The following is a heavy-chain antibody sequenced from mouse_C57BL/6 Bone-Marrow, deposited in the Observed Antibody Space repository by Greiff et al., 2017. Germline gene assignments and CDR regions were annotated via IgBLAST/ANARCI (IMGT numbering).Heavy chain of an antibody. CDR1: GYTFTDYY. CDR3: ARENYYGSSDY. Sequence: QVTLKVSGAELVRPGASVKLSCKASGYTFTDYYINWVKQRPGQGLEWIARIYPGSGNTYYNEKFKGKATLTAEKSSSTAYMQLSSLTSEDSAVXFCARENYYGSSDYWGQGTTLTVSS. CDR2: IYPGSGNT. D-gene: IGHD1-1*01. V-gene: IGHV1-76*01. J-gene: IGHJ2*01.